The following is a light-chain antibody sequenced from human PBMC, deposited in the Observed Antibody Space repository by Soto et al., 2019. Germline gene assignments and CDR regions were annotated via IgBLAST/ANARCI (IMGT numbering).Light chain of an antibody. CDR3: QQYYSYPPT. Sequence: AIRMTQSPSSFSASTGDRVTITCRASQGISSYLAWYQQKPGKAPKLLIYAASTLQSGVPSRFSGSGSGTDFTLTASCLQSEDFATYYCQQYYSYPPTFGQGTKVAIK. CDR2: AAS. V-gene: IGKV1-8*01. J-gene: IGKJ1*01. CDR1: QGISSY.